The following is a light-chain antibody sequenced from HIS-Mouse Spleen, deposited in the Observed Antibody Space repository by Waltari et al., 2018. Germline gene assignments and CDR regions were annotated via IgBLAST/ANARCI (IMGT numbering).Light chain of an antibody. Sequence: QSALTQPASVSGSPGPSITISCTGTSSDVGCYNSVSWYQQPPGKAPNLMIYDVSNRPSGVSNRFSGSKSGNTASLTISGLQAEDEADYYCSSYTSSSTWVFGGGTKLTVL. CDR1: SSDVGCYNS. V-gene: IGLV2-14*03. CDR3: SSYTSSSTWV. CDR2: DVS. J-gene: IGLJ3*02.